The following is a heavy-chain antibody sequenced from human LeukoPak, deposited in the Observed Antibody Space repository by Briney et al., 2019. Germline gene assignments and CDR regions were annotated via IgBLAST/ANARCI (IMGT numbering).Heavy chain of an antibody. V-gene: IGHV1-2*06. CDR3: ARGPYGDYGVGWYFDL. J-gene: IGHJ2*01. D-gene: IGHD4-17*01. Sequence: ASVKVSCKASGYTFTGYYMHWVRQAPGQGLEWMGRINPNSGGTNYAQKFQGRVTMTRDTSISTAYMELSRLRSDDTAVYYCARGPYGDYGVGWYFDLWGRGTLVTGSS. CDR2: INPNSGGT. CDR1: GYTFTGYY.